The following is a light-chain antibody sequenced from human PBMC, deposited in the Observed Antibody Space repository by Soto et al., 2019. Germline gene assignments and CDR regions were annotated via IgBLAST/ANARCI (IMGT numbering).Light chain of an antibody. Sequence: EVVLTQSPGTLSLSPGERATLSCRASQSVSRYLAWYQQKPGQAPRVLIYGASSRATGIPDRFSGSGSGTDFTLTITRLEPEEFVVYYCQHYGDSPWTFGQGTKVEIK. J-gene: IGKJ1*01. CDR1: QSVSRY. CDR2: GAS. CDR3: QHYGDSPWT. V-gene: IGKV3-20*01.